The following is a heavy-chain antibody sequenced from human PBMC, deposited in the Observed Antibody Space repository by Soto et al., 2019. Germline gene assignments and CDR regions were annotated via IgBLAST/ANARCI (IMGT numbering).Heavy chain of an antibody. D-gene: IGHD6-19*01. V-gene: IGHV3-23*01. J-gene: IGHJ4*02. CDR1: GFTFSSYA. Sequence: EVQLLESGGGLVQPGGSLRLSCAASGFTFSSYALNWVRQAPGKGLEWVSAISGSGGNTYYADSVKGRFTISRDNSKNTLYLQMNSLRAEDTAVYYCARGWQGDYWGQGTLVTVSS. CDR2: ISGSGGNT. CDR3: ARGWQGDY.